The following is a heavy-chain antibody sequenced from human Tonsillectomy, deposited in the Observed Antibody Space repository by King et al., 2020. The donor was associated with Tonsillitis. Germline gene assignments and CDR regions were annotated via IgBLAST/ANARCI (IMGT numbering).Heavy chain of an antibody. Sequence: VQLQESGPGLVKPSETLSLTCTVSGGSISSYYWSWIRQPPGKGLEWIGYIYYSGSTNYNPSLKSRVTISVDTSKNQFSLKLSSVTAADTAVYYFARSDSYYYYMDVWGKGTTVTVSS. CDR3: ARSDSYYYYMDV. CDR2: IYYSGST. V-gene: IGHV4-59*01. J-gene: IGHJ6*03. CDR1: GGSISSYY. D-gene: IGHD2-21*01.